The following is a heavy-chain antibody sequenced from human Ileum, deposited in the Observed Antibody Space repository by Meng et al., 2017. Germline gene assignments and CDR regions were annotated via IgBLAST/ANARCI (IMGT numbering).Heavy chain of an antibody. Sequence: VQRQESGPRLVRPSGTRSLTCAVSSGSISSNTYWRWVRPPPGKGLEWIGQISHSGSAYYNPSLKSRVTMSVDKSKSQFSLMLTSVTAADTAIYYCARHGGYSQDFWGQGTLVTVSS. CDR2: ISHSGSA. J-gene: IGHJ4*02. D-gene: IGHD4-23*01. CDR1: SGSISSNTY. CDR3: ARHGGYSQDF. V-gene: IGHV4-4*02.